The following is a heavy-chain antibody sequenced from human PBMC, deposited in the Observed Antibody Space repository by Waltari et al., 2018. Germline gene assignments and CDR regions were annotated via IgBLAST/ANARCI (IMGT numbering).Heavy chain of an antibody. CDR1: GGSISSGGYY. CDR3: ARAAEEITMIVVVTHFDY. Sequence: QVQLQESGPGLVKPSQTLSLTCTVSGGSISSGGYYWSWLRQHPGQGLEWIGYIYHSGSTYYNPSLKSRVTISVDRSKNQFSLKLSSVTAADTAVYYCARAAEEITMIVVVTHFDYWGQGTLVTVSS. CDR2: IYHSGST. D-gene: IGHD3-22*01. V-gene: IGHV4-31*03. J-gene: IGHJ4*02.